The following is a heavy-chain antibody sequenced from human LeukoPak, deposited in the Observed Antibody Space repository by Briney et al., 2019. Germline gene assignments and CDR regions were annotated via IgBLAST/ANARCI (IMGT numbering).Heavy chain of an antibody. Sequence: SETLSLTCAVYGGSFSGYYWSWIRQPPGKGLEWIGEINHSGSTNYNPSLKSRVTISVDTSKNQFSLKLSSVTDADTAVYYCARVVVTAMGPYYYYYYMDVWGKGTTVTVSS. CDR1: GGSFSGYY. J-gene: IGHJ6*03. CDR3: ARVVVTAMGPYYYYYYMDV. V-gene: IGHV4-34*01. CDR2: INHSGST. D-gene: IGHD2-21*02.